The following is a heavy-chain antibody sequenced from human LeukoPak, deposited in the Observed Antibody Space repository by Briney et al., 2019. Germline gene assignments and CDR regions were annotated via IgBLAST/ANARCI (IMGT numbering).Heavy chain of an antibody. CDR3: ARLGYCSGVSCYRDPSYDF. Sequence: GGSLRLSCVTSGFTFSVYPMTWVRQVRGKGLEWVSSLTGSGQTTQYADFVKGRFSISRDNSKNTVYLHLNSLRVEDTAIYFCARLGYCSGVSCYRDPSYDFWGQGTLVAVSS. V-gene: IGHV3-23*01. J-gene: IGHJ4*02. CDR1: GFTFSVYP. D-gene: IGHD2-8*02. CDR2: LTGSGQTT.